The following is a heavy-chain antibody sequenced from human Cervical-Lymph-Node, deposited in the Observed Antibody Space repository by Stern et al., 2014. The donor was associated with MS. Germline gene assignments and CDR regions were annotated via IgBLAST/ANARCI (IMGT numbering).Heavy chain of an antibody. CDR1: GGSITSSYH. CDR2: IYYGGRT. D-gene: IGHD6-6*01. J-gene: IGHJ4*02. Sequence: QLVESGPGLLKPSETLSLTCTVSGGSITSSYHWGWIRQPPGKGLEWIGTIYYGGRTYYNPSLKSRLSLSVDTSKSHFSLMLTSVTASDTAVYYCARHKPSPLSSPRPLDYWGQGTLVAVSS. V-gene: IGHV4-39*01. CDR3: ARHKPSPLSSPRPLDY.